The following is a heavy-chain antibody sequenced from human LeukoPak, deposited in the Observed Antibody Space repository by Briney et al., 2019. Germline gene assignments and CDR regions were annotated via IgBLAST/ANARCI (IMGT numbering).Heavy chain of an antibody. Sequence: SETLSLTYTVSGGSISSYYWSWIRQPPGKGLEWIGYIYYIGSTNYNPSLKSRVTISVDTSKNQFSLKLTSVTAADTAVYYCARGSYYFDYWGQGTLVTVSS. D-gene: IGHD1-26*01. J-gene: IGHJ4*02. V-gene: IGHV4-59*01. CDR1: GGSISSYY. CDR3: ARGSYYFDY. CDR2: IYYIGST.